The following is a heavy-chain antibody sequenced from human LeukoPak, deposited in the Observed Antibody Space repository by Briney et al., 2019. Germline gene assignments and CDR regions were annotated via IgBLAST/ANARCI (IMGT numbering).Heavy chain of an antibody. Sequence: TGGSLRLSCAASGFTVSSNYMSWVRQAPGKGLEWVSVIYSGGSTYYADSVTGRFTLSRDNSKNTLYLQMNNLRAEDTAVYYCARDTRLYSGSGSYFLDYWGQGNLVTVSS. D-gene: IGHD3-10*01. J-gene: IGHJ4*02. CDR1: GFTVSSNY. CDR2: IYSGGST. CDR3: ARDTRLYSGSGSYFLDY. V-gene: IGHV3-53*01.